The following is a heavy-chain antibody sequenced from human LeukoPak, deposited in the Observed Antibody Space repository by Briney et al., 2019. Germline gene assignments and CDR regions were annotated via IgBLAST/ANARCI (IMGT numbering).Heavy chain of an antibody. CDR1: GGSISSYY. D-gene: IGHD4-23*01. Sequence: PSETLSLTCTVSGGSISSYYWSWIRQPPGKGLEWIGYIYHSGSTDYNPPLKSRVTISVDTSKSQFSLKLTSVTAADTAVYYCATLTTVVTAYYFDHWGQGTLVTVSS. CDR3: ATLTTVVTAYYFDH. V-gene: IGHV4-4*09. J-gene: IGHJ4*02. CDR2: IYHSGST.